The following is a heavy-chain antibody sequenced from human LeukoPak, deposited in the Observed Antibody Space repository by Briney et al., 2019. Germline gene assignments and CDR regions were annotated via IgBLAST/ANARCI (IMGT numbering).Heavy chain of an antibody. J-gene: IGHJ4*02. CDR2: ISSSSSTI. D-gene: IGHD6-19*01. Sequence: GGSLRLSCAASGFTFSSYSMNWVRQAPGKGLEWVSYISSSSSTIYYADSVKGRFTISRDNAKNSLYLQMSSLRAEDTAVYYCARAYPPGYSSGWYFDYWGQGTLVTVSS. CDR1: GFTFSSYS. V-gene: IGHV3-48*01. CDR3: ARAYPPGYSSGWYFDY.